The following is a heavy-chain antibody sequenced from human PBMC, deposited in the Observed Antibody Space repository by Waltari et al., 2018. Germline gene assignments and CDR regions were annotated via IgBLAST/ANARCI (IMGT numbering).Heavy chain of an antibody. J-gene: IGHJ5*02. Sequence: QLVESGGGLVKPGGSLRLSCAASGFTFNNAWMNWVRRAPGRGLEWIGSIYYSGSTYYNPSLKSRVTIAVDTSKTQFSLNLSSVTAADTAVYYCARQDYPATGDWFDPWGQGTLVTVSS. CDR2: IYYSGST. CDR1: GFTFNNAW. D-gene: IGHD3-16*01. V-gene: IGHV4-39*01. CDR3: ARQDYPATGDWFDP.